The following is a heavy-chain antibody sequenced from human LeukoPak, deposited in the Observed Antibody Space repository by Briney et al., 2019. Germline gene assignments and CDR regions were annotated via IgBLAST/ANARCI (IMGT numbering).Heavy chain of an antibody. V-gene: IGHV4-39*07. CDR2: IYYSGSA. J-gene: IGHJ4*02. D-gene: IGHD5-18*01. CDR1: GGSISSSSYY. CDR3: ASLVDTALPY. Sequence: SETLSLTCTVSGGSISSSSYYWGWIRQPPGKGLEWIGSIYYSGSAYYNPSLKSRVTISVDTSKNQFSLKLRSVTAADTAVYYCASLVDTALPYWGQGTLVTVSS.